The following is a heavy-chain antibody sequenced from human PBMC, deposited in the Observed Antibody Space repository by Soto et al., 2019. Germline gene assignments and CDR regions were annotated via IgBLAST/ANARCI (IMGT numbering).Heavy chain of an antibody. D-gene: IGHD2-21*02. CDR2: ISGSGGNT. J-gene: IGHJ1*01. V-gene: IGHV3-23*01. CDR3: AQREVTSHH. Sequence: GGSLRLSCAASGFIFSSYAMSWVRQAPGKGLEWVSAISGSGGNTYYADSMKGRFTISRDNSKNTLYLQMNSLRAEDTAVYYCAQREVTSHHWGQGTLVTVSS. CDR1: GFIFSSYA.